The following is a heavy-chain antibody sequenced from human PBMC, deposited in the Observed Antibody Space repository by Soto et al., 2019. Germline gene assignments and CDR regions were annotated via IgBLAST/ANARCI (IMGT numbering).Heavy chain of an antibody. J-gene: IGHJ3*02. D-gene: IGHD6-13*01. CDR2: IYYSGST. Sequence: SETLSLTCTVSGGSISSSSYYWGWIRQPPGKGLEWIGSIYYSGSTYYNPSLKSRVTISVDTSKNRFSLKLSSVTAADTAVYYCARGIAAAGSDAFDIWGQGTMVTVSS. V-gene: IGHV4-39*01. CDR3: ARGIAAAGSDAFDI. CDR1: GGSISSSSYY.